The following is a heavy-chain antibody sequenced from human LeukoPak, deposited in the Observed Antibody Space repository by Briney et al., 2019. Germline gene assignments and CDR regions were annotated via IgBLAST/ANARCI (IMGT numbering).Heavy chain of an antibody. CDR1: GGSISSSSYY. D-gene: IGHD4-17*01. J-gene: IGHJ4*02. Sequence: SETLSLTCTVSGGSISSSSYYWGWIRQPPGKGLEWIGSIYYSGSTNYNPSLKSRVTISVDTSKNQFSLKLSSVTAADTAVYYCAWAPATVTKGYTFDYWGQGTLVTVSS. CDR3: AWAPATVTKGYTFDY. CDR2: IYYSGST. V-gene: IGHV4-39*07.